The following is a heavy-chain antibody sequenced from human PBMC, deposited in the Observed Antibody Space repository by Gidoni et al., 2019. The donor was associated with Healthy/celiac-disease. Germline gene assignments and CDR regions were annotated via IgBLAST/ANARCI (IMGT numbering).Heavy chain of an antibody. V-gene: IGHV3-7*01. CDR2: IKKDGSEK. Sequence: EVQLVESGGGLVQPGGSLRLSCAASGFTFSSYWMSWVRQAPGKGLEWVGNIKKDGSEKYYVDSVKCRFTISRDNAKNSLYLQMNSLRAEDTSVYYCARDASIAVAGTPTTYWYFDLWGRGTLVTVSS. J-gene: IGHJ2*01. D-gene: IGHD6-19*01. CDR3: ARDASIAVAGTPTTYWYFDL. CDR1: GFTFSSYW.